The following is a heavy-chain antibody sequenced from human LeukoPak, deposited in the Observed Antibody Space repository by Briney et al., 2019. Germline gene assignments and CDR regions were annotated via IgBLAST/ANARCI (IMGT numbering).Heavy chain of an antibody. CDR1: GFTFSSYA. CDR2: IGGSGGST. V-gene: IGHV3-23*01. D-gene: IGHD6-13*01. CDR3: AKDRAYSSPWYAGDY. Sequence: HPGGSLRLSCAASGFTFSSYAMSWVRQAPGKGLEWVSTIGGSGGSTYYADSVKGRFTISRDNSKNTLYLQMNGLRAEDTAVYYCAKDRAYSSPWYAGDYWGQGTLVTVSS. J-gene: IGHJ4*02.